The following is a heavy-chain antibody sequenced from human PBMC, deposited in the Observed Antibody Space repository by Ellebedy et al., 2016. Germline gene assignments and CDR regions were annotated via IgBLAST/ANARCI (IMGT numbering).Heavy chain of an antibody. V-gene: IGHV4-59*01. D-gene: IGHD2-15*01. CDR3: ARGYCSGGRCYAYGMDV. CDR2: VYYSGTP. CDR1: GGSISGFY. Sequence: SETLSHTXTVSGGSISGFYWSWVRQPPGKGLEWIGYVYYSGTPNYNPSLKSRVTISLDRSNNQFSLKLTSVTAADTAVYYCARGYCSGGRCYAYGMDVWGQGTAVTVSS. J-gene: IGHJ6*02.